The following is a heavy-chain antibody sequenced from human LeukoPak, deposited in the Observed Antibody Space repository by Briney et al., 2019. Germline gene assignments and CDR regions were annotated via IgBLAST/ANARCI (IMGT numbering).Heavy chain of an antibody. Sequence: GGSLRLSCGASGFTVSSNYMSWVRQAPGKGLEWVSSSGHGVIYYADSVKGRFTISRDDAKNSLFLQMNNLRAEDTAIYYCARDFTSQNFFDHWGQGTLVTVSS. CDR3: ARDFTSQNFFDH. CDR2: SGHGVI. D-gene: IGHD2/OR15-2a*01. CDR1: GFTVSSNY. J-gene: IGHJ4*01. V-gene: IGHV3-69-1*01.